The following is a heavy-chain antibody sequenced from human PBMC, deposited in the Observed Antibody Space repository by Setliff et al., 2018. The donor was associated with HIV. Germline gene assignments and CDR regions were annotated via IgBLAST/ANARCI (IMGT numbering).Heavy chain of an antibody. Sequence: PSETLSLTCTVSGDSIDDFYWSWIRQPPGQGLEWIGYIFSNVTTNYSPSLKSRVTMSIDRLKSQFLLNLTSVNASDTAIYYCARRKLSKGGAFDYWGQGALVTVSS. CDR2: IFSNVTT. CDR3: ARRKLSKGGAFDY. J-gene: IGHJ4*02. V-gene: IGHV4-4*09. D-gene: IGHD1-1*01. CDR1: GDSIDDFY.